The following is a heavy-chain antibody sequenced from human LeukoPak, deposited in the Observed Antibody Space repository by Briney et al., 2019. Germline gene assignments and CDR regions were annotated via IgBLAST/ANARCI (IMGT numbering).Heavy chain of an antibody. CDR1: GFTFSTYI. V-gene: IGHV3-21*01. Sequence: PGGSLRLSCAASGFTFSTYIMNWVRQTPGKGLEWVSSIGTSTSYIYYADSVKGRFTISRDNAKNSLYLEMNSLRAEDTAVYYCAKCSSSWYVDYYYYMDVWGKGTTVTVSS. J-gene: IGHJ6*03. CDR3: AKCSSSWYVDYYYYMDV. CDR2: IGTSTSYI. D-gene: IGHD6-13*01.